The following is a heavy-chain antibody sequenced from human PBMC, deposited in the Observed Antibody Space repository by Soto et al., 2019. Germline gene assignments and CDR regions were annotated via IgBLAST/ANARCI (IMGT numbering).Heavy chain of an antibody. Sequence: ASVKFSCKASGYTFTSYYMHWVRQAPGQGLEWMGIINPSGGSTSYAQKFQGRVTMTRGTSTSTVYMELSSLRSEDTAVYYCARDLSGGYFAYWGQVTMVPVSS. J-gene: IGHJ4*02. D-gene: IGHD3-10*01. V-gene: IGHV1-46*01. CDR3: ARDLSGGYFAY. CDR1: GYTFTSYY. CDR2: INPSGGST.